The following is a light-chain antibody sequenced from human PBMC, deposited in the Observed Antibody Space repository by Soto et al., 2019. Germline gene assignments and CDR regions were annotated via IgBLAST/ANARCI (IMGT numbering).Light chain of an antibody. Sequence: QSVLTQSSSASASLGSSVKLTCTLSSGHSSYIIAWHQQQPGKAPRYLMKLEGSGSYNKGSGVPDRFSGSSSGADRYLTISNLQSDDEADYYCETWDSNTKVFGEGTKLTVL. CDR1: SGHSSYI. J-gene: IGLJ3*02. CDR2: LEGSGSY. CDR3: ETWDSNTKV. V-gene: IGLV4-60*03.